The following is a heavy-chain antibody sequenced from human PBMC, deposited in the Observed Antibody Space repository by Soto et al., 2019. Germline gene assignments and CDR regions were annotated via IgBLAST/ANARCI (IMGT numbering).Heavy chain of an antibody. V-gene: IGHV1-18*01. CDR1: GYTFTSYG. Sequence: ASVKVSCKASGYTFTSYGISWVRQAPGQGLEWLGWISAYNGNTNYAQKLQGRVTMTTDTSTSTAYMQLRILRSDSTAVYYCARDSWESGLLWFGELSPDSYYCFCVLDVWGQGTTV. J-gene: IGHJ6*02. CDR3: ARDSWESGLLWFGELSPDSYYCFCVLDV. CDR2: ISAYNGNT. D-gene: IGHD3-10*01.